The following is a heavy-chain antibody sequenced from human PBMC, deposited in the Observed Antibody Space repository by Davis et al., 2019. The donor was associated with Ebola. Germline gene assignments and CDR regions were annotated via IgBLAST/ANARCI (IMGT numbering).Heavy chain of an antibody. J-gene: IGHJ4*02. CDR2: ISYDGSNK. CDR3: AKDCEQLVPILDY. CDR1: GFTFSSYA. D-gene: IGHD6-6*01. V-gene: IGHV3-30-3*01. Sequence: GESLKISCAASGFTFSSYAMHWVRQAPGKGLEWVAVISYDGSNKYYADSVKGRFTISRDNSKNTLYLQMNSLRAEDTAVYYCAKDCEQLVPILDYWGQGTLVTVSS.